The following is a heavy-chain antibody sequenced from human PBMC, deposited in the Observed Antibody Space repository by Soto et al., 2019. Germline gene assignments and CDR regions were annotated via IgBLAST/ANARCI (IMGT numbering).Heavy chain of an antibody. V-gene: IGHV3-23*01. Sequence: GGSLRLSCAASGFTFSSYAMSWVRQAPGKGLEWVSAISGSGGSTYYADSVKGRFTISRDNSKNTLYLQMNSLRAEDTAVYYCAKDRGYCSGGSCSNWFDPWGQGTLVTVSS. CDR3: AKDRGYCSGGSCSNWFDP. J-gene: IGHJ5*02. CDR2: ISGSGGST. D-gene: IGHD2-15*01. CDR1: GFTFSSYA.